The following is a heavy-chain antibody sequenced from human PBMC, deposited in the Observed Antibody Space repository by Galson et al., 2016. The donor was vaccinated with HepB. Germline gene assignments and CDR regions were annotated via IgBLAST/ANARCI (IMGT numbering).Heavy chain of an antibody. CDR3: AKDPSSIITMVRGV. CDR1: GFNFGDYT. CDR2: ISWNSATI. V-gene: IGHV3-9*01. D-gene: IGHD3-10*01. Sequence: SLRLSCAASGFNFGDYTMHWVRLAPGKGLEWVSGISWNSATIVYADSVKGRFTISRDNAKNSLYLQMNSLRAEDTAFYYCAKDPSSIITMVRGVWGQGTLVTVSS. J-gene: IGHJ4*02.